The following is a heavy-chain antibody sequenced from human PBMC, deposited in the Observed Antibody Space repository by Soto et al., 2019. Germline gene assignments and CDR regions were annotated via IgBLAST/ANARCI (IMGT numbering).Heavy chain of an antibody. CDR3: ARGLRNRADSPVYDFDY. J-gene: IGHJ4*02. V-gene: IGHV1-8*01. CDR2: MNPNSGNT. Sequence: ASVKVSCKASGYTFTSYDINWVRQATGQGLEWMGWMNPNSGNTGYAQKFQGRVTMTRNTSISTAYMELSSLRSEDTAVYYCARGLRNRADSPVYDFDYWGQGTLVTVSS. CDR1: GYTFTSYD. D-gene: IGHD1-20*01.